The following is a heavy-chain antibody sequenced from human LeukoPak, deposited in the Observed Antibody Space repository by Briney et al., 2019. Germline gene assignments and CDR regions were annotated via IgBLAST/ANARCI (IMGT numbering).Heavy chain of an antibody. J-gene: IGHJ4*02. CDR2: INTDGSST. CDR1: GFTFSIYW. D-gene: IGHD2-15*01. Sequence: GGSLRLSCAASGFTFSIYWMHWVRQAPGKGLVWVSRINTDGSSTSYAASVKGRFTISRHNAKNTLYLQMNSLRAEDTAVYYCARAPAAYFDYWGQGTLVTVSS. V-gene: IGHV3-74*01. CDR3: ARAPAAYFDY.